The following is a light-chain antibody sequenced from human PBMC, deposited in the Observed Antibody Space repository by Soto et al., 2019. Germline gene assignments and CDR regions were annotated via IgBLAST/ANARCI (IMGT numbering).Light chain of an antibody. Sequence: EILMTQSPATLSLSPGERAIVSCRASQSIDTYLAWYQQKPGQSPRLLMYDASTRATGIPARFSATGSGTEFTLTISSLQSEDFGIYYCQQYTDWPRTFGPGTKVDIK. CDR2: DAS. CDR3: QQYTDWPRT. CDR1: QSIDTY. J-gene: IGKJ1*01. V-gene: IGKV3-15*01.